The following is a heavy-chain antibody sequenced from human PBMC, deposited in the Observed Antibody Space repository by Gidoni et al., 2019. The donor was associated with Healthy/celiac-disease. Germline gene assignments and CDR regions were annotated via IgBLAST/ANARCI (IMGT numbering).Heavy chain of an antibody. D-gene: IGHD6-6*01. V-gene: IGHV3-53*02. CDR2: IYSGGST. CDR3: ASGIAARPNYYYYYMDV. CDR1: GFTVSCNY. Sequence: EVQLVETGGGLIQPGGSLRLSCAASGFTVSCNYMSWVRQAPGKGLEWVSVIYSGGSTYYADSVKSRFTISRDNSKNTLYLQMNSLRAEDTAVYYCASGIAARPNYYYYYMDVWGKGTTVTVSS. J-gene: IGHJ6*03.